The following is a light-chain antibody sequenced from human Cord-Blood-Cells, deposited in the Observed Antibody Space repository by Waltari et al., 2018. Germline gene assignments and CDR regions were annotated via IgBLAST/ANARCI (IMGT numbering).Light chain of an antibody. CDR1: SSDVGSSNL. Sequence: QSALTQPASVSGSPGQSITISCTGTSSDVGSSNLVSWYQQHPGKAPKRMIYEGSKRPSGVSNPFSGSKSGNTASLTISGLQAEDEADYYCCSYAGSSTLVFGGGTKLTVL. J-gene: IGLJ3*02. CDR3: CSYAGSSTLV. V-gene: IGLV2-23*01. CDR2: EGS.